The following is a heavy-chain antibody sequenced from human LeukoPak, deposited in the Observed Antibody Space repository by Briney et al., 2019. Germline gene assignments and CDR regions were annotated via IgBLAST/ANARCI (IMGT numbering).Heavy chain of an antibody. CDR1: GGTFSSYA. V-gene: IGHV1-69*05. CDR3: ARAGYCSSTSCENYFDY. CDR2: IIPIFGTA. J-gene: IGHJ4*02. Sequence: GASVKVSCKASGGTFSSYAISWVRQAPGQGLEWMGGIIPIFGTANYAQKFQGRVTITTDESTSTAYMELSSLRSEDTAVYYCARAGYCSSTSCENYFDYWGQGTLVTVSS. D-gene: IGHD2-2*01.